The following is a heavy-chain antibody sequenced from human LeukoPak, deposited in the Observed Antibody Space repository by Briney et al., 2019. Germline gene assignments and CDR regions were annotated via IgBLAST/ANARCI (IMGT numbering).Heavy chain of an antibody. CDR1: GFTFSSYA. V-gene: IGHV3-23*01. Sequence: GGSLRLSCAATGFTFSSYAMNWVRQAPGKGLEWVSAISGSGGATYYADSVKGRFTMSRDNSKNTLYLQMNSLRAEDTAVYYCAKGAYYHGSGRYFDYWGQGTLVTVSS. D-gene: IGHD3-10*01. J-gene: IGHJ4*02. CDR2: ISGSGGAT. CDR3: AKGAYYHGSGRYFDY.